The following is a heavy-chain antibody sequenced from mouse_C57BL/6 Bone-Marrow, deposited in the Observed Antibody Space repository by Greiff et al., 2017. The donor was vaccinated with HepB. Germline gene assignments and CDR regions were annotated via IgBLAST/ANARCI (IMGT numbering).Heavy chain of an antibody. V-gene: IGHV1-11*01. Sequence: VQLQQSGAELASPGASVTLSCKASGYTFTDHIMNWVKKRPGQGLEWIGRIYPVSGETNYNQKFMGKATFSVDRSSSTVYMVLNSLTSEDPAVYYCGRRGLGRGGAMDYWGQGTSVTVSS. CDR3: GRRGLGRGGAMDY. CDR2: IYPVSGET. J-gene: IGHJ4*01. D-gene: IGHD3-3*01. CDR1: GYTFTDHI.